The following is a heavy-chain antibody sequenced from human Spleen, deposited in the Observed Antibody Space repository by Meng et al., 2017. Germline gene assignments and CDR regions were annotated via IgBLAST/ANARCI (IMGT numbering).Heavy chain of an antibody. CDR1: GGSFSDYY. J-gene: IGHJ4*02. CDR3: ARGPTTMAHDFDY. Sequence: QGQLQRWGAGLLKPSGTLSPTCVVSGGSFSDYYWSWIRQPPGKGLEWIGEINHSGSTNYNPSLERRATISVDTSQNNLSLKLSSVTAADSAVYYCARGPTTMAHDFDYWGQGTLVTVSS. D-gene: IGHD4-11*01. CDR2: INHSGST. V-gene: IGHV4-34*01.